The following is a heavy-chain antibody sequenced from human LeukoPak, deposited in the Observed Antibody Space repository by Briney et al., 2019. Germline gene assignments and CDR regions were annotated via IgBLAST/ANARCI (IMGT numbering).Heavy chain of an antibody. CDR3: ARLVVVVPAAIGGWFDP. CDR2: IYTSGST. V-gene: IGHV4-4*09. J-gene: IGHJ5*02. Sequence: SETLSLTGTVSGGSISSYYWSWIRQPPGKGLEWIGYIYTSGSTSYNPSLKSRVTISVDTSKNQFSLKLSSVTAADTAVYYCARLVVVVPAAIGGWFDPWGQGTLVTVSS. D-gene: IGHD2-2*02. CDR1: GGSISSYY.